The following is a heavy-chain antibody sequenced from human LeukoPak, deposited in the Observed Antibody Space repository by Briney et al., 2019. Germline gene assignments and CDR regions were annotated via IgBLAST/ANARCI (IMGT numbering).Heavy chain of an antibody. Sequence: SETLSLSCTVSGGSISGDYWTWIRQAPGKGLEWIGYIHFTGSPNYYPSLKSRLTISVYTSKNQFSPQLNSVTAADTAVYYCAKGGGLFEYWGQGTLVTVSS. CDR2: IHFTGSP. D-gene: IGHD3-16*01. J-gene: IGHJ4*02. CDR3: AKGGGLFEY. V-gene: IGHV4-59*01. CDR1: GGSISGDY.